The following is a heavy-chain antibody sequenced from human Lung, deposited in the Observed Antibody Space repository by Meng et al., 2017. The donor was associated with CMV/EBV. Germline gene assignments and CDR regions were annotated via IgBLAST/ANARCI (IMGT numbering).Heavy chain of an antibody. CDR1: GYTFTDYR. V-gene: IGHV1-2*02. D-gene: IGHD3-3*01. J-gene: IGHJ3*02. CDR3: ATKMYYDFWSAYRGTEGVDPFNI. CDR2: ISPNNGAT. Sequence: ASXXVSXKASGYTFTDYRMHWVRQAPGQGLEWVGWISPNNGATNYAQNFQGRVTMTRDMSISTVYMDLNRLTYDDTAVYYCATKMYYDFWSAYRGTEGVDPFNIWXQGTXVTVSS.